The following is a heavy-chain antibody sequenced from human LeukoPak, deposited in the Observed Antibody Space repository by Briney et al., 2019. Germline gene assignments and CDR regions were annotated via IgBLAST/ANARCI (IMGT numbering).Heavy chain of an antibody. Sequence: SETLSLTCTVSGGSISSSSYYWGWIRQPPGKGLEWIGEIYHSGSTNYNPSLKSRVTISVDKSKNQFSLKLSSVTAADTAVYYCARDRTSPETLPDAFDIWGQGTMVTVSS. D-gene: IGHD1-1*01. J-gene: IGHJ3*02. CDR3: ARDRTSPETLPDAFDI. CDR1: GGSISSSSYY. V-gene: IGHV4-39*07. CDR2: IYHSGST.